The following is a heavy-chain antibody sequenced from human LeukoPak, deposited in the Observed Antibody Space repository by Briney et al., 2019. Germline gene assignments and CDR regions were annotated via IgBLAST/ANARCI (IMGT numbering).Heavy chain of an antibody. D-gene: IGHD3-22*01. CDR3: ARRINYYDSSGYYYVRYFDS. J-gene: IGHJ4*02. CDR1: GFTFSSYW. CDR2: INTDGSSL. Sequence: GGSLRLSCAASGFTFSSYWMYWVRQAPGKGPVWVARINTDGSSLNYADSVKGRFTISRDNAKNTLYLQMNSLGAEDTAVYYCARRINYYDSSGYYYVRYFDSWGQGTLVTVSS. V-gene: IGHV3-74*01.